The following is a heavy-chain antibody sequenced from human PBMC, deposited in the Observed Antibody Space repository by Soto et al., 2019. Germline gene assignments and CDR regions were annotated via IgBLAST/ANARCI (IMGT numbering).Heavy chain of an antibody. CDR2: ISAYNGKT. Sequence: QVQLVQSGAEVKKPGASVKVSCKTSGYPFTSYGINWVRQAPGQGPEWMGWISAYNGKTSYTQKFQGRVTMTTDTXXXXXXXXXXXXXXXXXXXXXXXXDXLIAVTGLLHYWGQGTLVTVSS. J-gene: IGHJ4*02. CDR3: XXDXLIAVTGLLHY. V-gene: IGHV1-18*01. CDR1: GYPFTSYG. D-gene: IGHD6-19*01.